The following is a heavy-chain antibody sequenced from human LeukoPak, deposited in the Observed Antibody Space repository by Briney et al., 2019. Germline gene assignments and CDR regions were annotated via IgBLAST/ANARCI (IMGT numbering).Heavy chain of an antibody. CDR2: ISAYKGNT. CDR1: GYTFTSYG. V-gene: IGHV1-18*01. CDR3: AREEHGDYPFDY. D-gene: IGHD4-17*01. Sequence: GASVKASCKASGYTFTSYGISCVRQAPGQGLEGMGWISAYKGNTKYAQKLQGRVTMTTDTSTSTAYMALRSLRSDDTAVYYCAREEHGDYPFDYWGQGTLVTVSS. J-gene: IGHJ4*02.